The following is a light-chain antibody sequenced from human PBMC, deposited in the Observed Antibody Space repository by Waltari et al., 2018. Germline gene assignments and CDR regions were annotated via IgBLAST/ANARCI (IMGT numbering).Light chain of an antibody. V-gene: IGLV2-14*03. CDR1: DSDIGKYNY. CDR3: TSLWV. CDR2: DVN. J-gene: IGLJ1*01. Sequence: SALTQPASVSGSPGQSITISCTGTDSDIGKYNYVSWYQQHPGKAPKLILFDVNKRPSGVSDRFSGSEAGNTASLTISGLQAEDEADDHCTSLWVFGPGTTVTIL.